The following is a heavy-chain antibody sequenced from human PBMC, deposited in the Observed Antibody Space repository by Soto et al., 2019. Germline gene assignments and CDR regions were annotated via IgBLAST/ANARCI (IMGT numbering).Heavy chain of an antibody. CDR3: ARAPGIAVSGPKGGNWFDP. Sequence: SETLSLTCAVYGGSFSGYYWSWIRQPQGKGLEWIGEINHSGSTNYNPSLKSRVTISEETSKNLFSLKLSSVTAADTAVYYCARAPGIAVSGPKGGNWFDPWGQGTLVTVSS. CDR2: INHSGST. J-gene: IGHJ5*02. V-gene: IGHV4-34*01. CDR1: GGSFSGYY. D-gene: IGHD6-19*01.